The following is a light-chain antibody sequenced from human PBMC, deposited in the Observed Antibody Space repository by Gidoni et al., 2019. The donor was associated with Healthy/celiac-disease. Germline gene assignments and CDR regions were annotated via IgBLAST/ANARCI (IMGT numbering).Light chain of an antibody. CDR2: KAS. CDR3: QQYNSYLWT. Sequence: DTQLNQAPPTLSASVGDRVTTPCRASQSISSWLAWYQQKPGKAPKLLIYKASSLESEVPSRFSGSGSGTEFTLTISSLQPDDFATYCCQQYNSYLWTFGQGTKVEIK. J-gene: IGKJ1*01. V-gene: IGKV1-5*03. CDR1: QSISSW.